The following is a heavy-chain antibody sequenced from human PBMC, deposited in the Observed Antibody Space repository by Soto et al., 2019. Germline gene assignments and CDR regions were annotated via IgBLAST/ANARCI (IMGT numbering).Heavy chain of an antibody. CDR1: GGSISSSCCY. V-gene: IGHV4-39*07. Sequence: PSENLSLTCTVSGGSISSSCCYWGWIRQPPGKGLEWIGSIYYSGSTYYNPSLKSRVTISVDRSKNQFSLKLSSVTVSDTAVYYCARDPGRWGQGTLVIVS. CDR3: ARDPGR. CDR2: IYYSGST. J-gene: IGHJ4*02.